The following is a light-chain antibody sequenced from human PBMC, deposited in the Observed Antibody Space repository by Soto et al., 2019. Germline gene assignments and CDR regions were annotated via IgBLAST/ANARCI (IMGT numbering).Light chain of an antibody. CDR1: SSDVGGYNY. Sequence: QSALTQPASVAGSPGQSITISCTGTSSDVGGYNYVSWYQQHAGKAPKLMIYDVTYRPSGVSNRFSGSKSGNTASLTISGLQAEDEADYYCSSYTTSSTLVFGGGTKLTVL. CDR2: DVT. V-gene: IGLV2-14*03. J-gene: IGLJ3*02. CDR3: SSYTTSSTLV.